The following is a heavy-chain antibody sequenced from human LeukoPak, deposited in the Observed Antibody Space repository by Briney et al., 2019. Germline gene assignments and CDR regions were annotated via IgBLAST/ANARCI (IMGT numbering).Heavy chain of an antibody. Sequence: PGRPLRLSCAASGFTFSSYGMHWVRQAPGKGLEWVAVIWYDGSNKYYADSVKGRFTISRDNSKNTLYLQMNSLRAEDTAVYYCAGITIFGVVMKKYYFDYWGQGTLVTVSS. CDR3: AGITIFGVVMKKYYFDY. CDR2: IWYDGSNK. J-gene: IGHJ4*02. CDR1: GFTFSSYG. V-gene: IGHV3-33*01. D-gene: IGHD3-3*01.